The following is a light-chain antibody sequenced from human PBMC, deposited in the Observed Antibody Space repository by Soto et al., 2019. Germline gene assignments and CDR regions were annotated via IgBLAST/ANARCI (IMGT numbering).Light chain of an antibody. CDR2: DTS. V-gene: IGKV3D-20*01. J-gene: IGKJ1*01. CDR1: LTVHSN. Sequence: TQSAATVSVSPGDRVTLSCRASLTVHSNVAWYRQKPGLATRLILYDTSFRATGIPDRFSGSGYGTDFTLTISRLDPEDFAVYYCQPSGSPASFGEGTRLDI. CDR3: QPSGSPAS.